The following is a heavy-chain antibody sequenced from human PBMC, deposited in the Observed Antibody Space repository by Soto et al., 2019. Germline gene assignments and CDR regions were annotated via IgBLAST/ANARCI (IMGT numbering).Heavy chain of an antibody. J-gene: IGHJ6*02. Sequence: SLRLSCVASGFTFSDYVMHWVRQAPGKGLEWVTLISYDESSKYFADSVKGRFSISRDNPKKTLYLEINSLRPEDTAVYYCARQGIGARKYHYNYLDVWGLGTTVIVSS. V-gene: IGHV3-30-3*01. CDR3: ARQGIGARKYHYNYLDV. CDR2: ISYDESSK. CDR1: GFTFSDYV. D-gene: IGHD6-25*01.